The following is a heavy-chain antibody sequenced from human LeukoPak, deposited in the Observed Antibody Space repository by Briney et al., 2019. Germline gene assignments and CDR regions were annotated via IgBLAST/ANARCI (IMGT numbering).Heavy chain of an antibody. CDR3: AKAPTPTGFYMHY. V-gene: IGHV3-21*04. J-gene: IGHJ4*02. D-gene: IGHD3-9*01. CDR1: GFTFSSYS. Sequence: GGSLRLSCAASGFTFSSYSMNWVRQAPGKGLEWASSISSSSSYIYYADSVKGRFTISRDNSKTSLYLQMNSLRTEDTALYYCAKAPTPTGFYMHYWGQGTLVTVSS. CDR2: ISSSSSYI.